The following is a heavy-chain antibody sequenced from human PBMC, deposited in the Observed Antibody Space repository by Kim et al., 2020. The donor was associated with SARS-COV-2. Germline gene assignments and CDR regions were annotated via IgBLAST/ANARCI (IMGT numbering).Heavy chain of an antibody. D-gene: IGHD3-16*01. J-gene: IGHJ3*02. CDR1: GYTLTELS. V-gene: IGHV1-24*01. Sequence: ASVKVSCKVSGYTLTELSMHWVRQAPGKGLEWMGGFDPEDGETIYAQKFQGRVTMTEDTSTDTAYMELSSLRSEDTAVYYCATSADLQERRIYQRLMITFGGVTLDAFGIWGQGTMVTVSS. CDR3: ATSADLQERRIYQRLMITFGGVTLDAFGI. CDR2: FDPEDGET.